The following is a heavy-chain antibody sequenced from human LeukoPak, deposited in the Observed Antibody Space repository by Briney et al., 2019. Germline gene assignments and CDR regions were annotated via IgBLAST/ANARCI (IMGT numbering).Heavy chain of an antibody. CDR2: IYVSGST. Sequence: SETLSLPRSLSGVPNSCFHGSWLPHPPGKGVEWFGNIYVSGSTNYHPSINRRVSISVDTSKNQFSLKLSSVTGADTAVYYCARDSSSGYWSRWAFDIWGQGTMVTVSS. CDR1: GVPNSCFH. J-gene: IGHJ3*02. V-gene: IGHV4-59*13. CDR3: ARDSSSGYWSRWAFDI. D-gene: IGHD3-22*01.